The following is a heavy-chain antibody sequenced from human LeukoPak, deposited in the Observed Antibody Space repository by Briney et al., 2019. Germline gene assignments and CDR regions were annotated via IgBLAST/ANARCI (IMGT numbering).Heavy chain of an antibody. CDR3: ASISDSGYYYDSSGQKTLDY. V-gene: IGHV1-2*02. CDR2: INPNSGGT. D-gene: IGHD3-22*01. J-gene: IGHJ4*02. Sequence: ASVKVSCKASGYTFTGSYMHWVRQAPGQGLEWMGWINPNSGGTNYAQKFQGRVTMTRDTSISTAYMELSRLRSDDTAVYYCASISDSGYYYDSSGQKTLDYWGQGTLVTVSS. CDR1: GYTFTGSY.